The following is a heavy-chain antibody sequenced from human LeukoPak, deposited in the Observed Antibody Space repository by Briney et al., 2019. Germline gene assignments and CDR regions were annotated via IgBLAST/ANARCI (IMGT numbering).Heavy chain of an antibody. CDR1: GFTFSSYS. V-gene: IGHV3-21*01. D-gene: IGHD3-10*01. J-gene: IGHJ6*03. CDR2: ISSSSSYI. CDR3: ARFRITMVRGLKDV. Sequence: PRGSLRPACAASGFTFSSYSMNWVRQAPGKGLEWVSSISSSSSYIYYADSVKGRFTISRDNAKNSLYLQMNSLRAEDTAVYYCARFRITMVRGLKDVWGKGTT.